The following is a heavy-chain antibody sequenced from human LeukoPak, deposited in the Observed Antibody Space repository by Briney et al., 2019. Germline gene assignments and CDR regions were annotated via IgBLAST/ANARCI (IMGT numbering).Heavy chain of an antibody. J-gene: IGHJ5*02. CDR2: IYPGDSDT. D-gene: IGHD6-6*01. CDR1: GYTFTYHW. CDR3: ARSPLRYEQLVSSFDP. Sequence: KPGESLRISCEGSGYTFTYHWIGWVRQMPGKGLEWMGIIYPGDSDTRYSPSFQGQVTISADKSISTAYLQWSSLKASDTAMYYCARSPLRYEQLVSSFDPWGQGTLVTVSS. V-gene: IGHV5-51*03.